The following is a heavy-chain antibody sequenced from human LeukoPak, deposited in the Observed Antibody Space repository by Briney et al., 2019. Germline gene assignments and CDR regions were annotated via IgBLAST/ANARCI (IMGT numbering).Heavy chain of an antibody. V-gene: IGHV3-74*01. J-gene: IGHJ5*02. CDR1: GFTFSSYW. D-gene: IGHD6-13*01. Sequence: GGSLRLSCAASGFTFSSYWMHWVRQAPGKGLVWVSRINSDGSSTNYADSVKGRFTISRDNAKNTLYLQMYSLRAEDSAVYYCLSLSTSGAGSWGQGTLVTVSS. CDR2: INSDGSST. CDR3: LSLSTSGAGS.